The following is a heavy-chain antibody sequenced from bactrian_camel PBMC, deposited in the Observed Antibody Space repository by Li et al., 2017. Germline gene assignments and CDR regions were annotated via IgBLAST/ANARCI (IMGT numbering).Heavy chain of an antibody. Sequence: QLVESGGGSVQAGGSLRLSCTASGSEYSNYCMAWFRQAPGKEREGIVALDRDGSPYYQDSVEGRFSVSIDNAKNTLYLQMNSLRPEDTAMYYCAADRPITVSGEIRCSESPAFDYWGQGTQVTVS. V-gene: IGHV3S57*01. CDR3: AADRPITVSGEIRCSESPAFDY. CDR2: LDRDGSP. D-gene: IGHD7*01. CDR1: GSEYSNYC. J-gene: IGHJ4*01.